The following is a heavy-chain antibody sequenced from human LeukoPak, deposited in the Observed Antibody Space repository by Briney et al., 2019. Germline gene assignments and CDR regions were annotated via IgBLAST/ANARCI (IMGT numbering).Heavy chain of an antibody. CDR3: SKDVVPDSGWDLDY. V-gene: IGHV3-23*05. CDR2: IYNSGSKT. Sequence: PGGSLRLSCTASGFSFSTYSMTWVRQGPGKGLEWVSSIYNSGSKTFYADSVKGRFTISRENSKNTLYLQMNSLTAEDTAIYYCSKDVVPDSGWDLDYWGQGTLVTVSS. J-gene: IGHJ4*02. CDR1: GFSFSTYS. D-gene: IGHD6-19*01.